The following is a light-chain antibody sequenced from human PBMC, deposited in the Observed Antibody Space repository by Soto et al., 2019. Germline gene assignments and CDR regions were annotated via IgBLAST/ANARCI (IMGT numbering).Light chain of an antibody. Sequence: QSVLTQPPSVSGAPGQRVTISCTGSSSNIGAGYAVHWYQQFPGTAPKLLIYDNNNRPSGVPDRLSGSKSGTSASLTITGLQAEDEADYYCQSYDATLSVVVFGGGTKLTVL. CDR2: DNN. CDR3: QSYDATLSVVV. CDR1: SSNIGAGYA. V-gene: IGLV1-40*01. J-gene: IGLJ2*01.